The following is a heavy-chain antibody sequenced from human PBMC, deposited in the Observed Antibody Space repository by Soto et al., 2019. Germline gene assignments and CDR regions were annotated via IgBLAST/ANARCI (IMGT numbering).Heavy chain of an antibody. J-gene: IGHJ4*01. D-gene: IGHD2-15*01. CDR2: IYHSGRT. V-gene: IGHV4-31*03. CDR1: GGSISNGYYC. Sequence: SETLSLTCTVSGGSISNGYYCWSWVRQNPGKGLEWIGHIYHSGRTYYNPSLKSRVSISVDTSKSQFSLHLSSVTAADTAVYYCARWVEVSLDYFDSWGQGTTVTVSS. CDR3: ARWVEVSLDYFDS.